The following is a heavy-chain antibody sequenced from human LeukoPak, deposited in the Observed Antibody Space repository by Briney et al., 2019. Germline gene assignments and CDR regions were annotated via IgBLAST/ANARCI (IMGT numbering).Heavy chain of an antibody. V-gene: IGHV3-30*02. CDR1: GFTFSMYM. J-gene: IGHJ4*02. D-gene: IGHD6-19*01. CDR2: IRYDGSNK. Sequence: GGSLRLSCAASGFTFSMYMMSWVRQAPAKGREWVAFIRYDGSNKYYADSVKGQFTISRDNAKNSLYLQMNSLRAEDTAVYYCARVGYSSGQYWGQGTLVTVSS. CDR3: ARVGYSSGQY.